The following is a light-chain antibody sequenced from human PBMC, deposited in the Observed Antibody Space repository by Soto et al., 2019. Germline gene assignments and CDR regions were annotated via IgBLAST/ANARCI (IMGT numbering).Light chain of an antibody. CDR2: ATS. Sequence: DIQMTQSPSSLSASAGDRVIITCRASQSVTNYLNWYQQKPGKAPKLLIYATSTLKSGVPSRFSGSGSGTEFTLTISSLQPDDFATYYCQHYNSYSEAFGQGTKVDIK. CDR3: QHYNSYSEA. CDR1: QSVTNY. V-gene: IGKV1-5*01. J-gene: IGKJ1*01.